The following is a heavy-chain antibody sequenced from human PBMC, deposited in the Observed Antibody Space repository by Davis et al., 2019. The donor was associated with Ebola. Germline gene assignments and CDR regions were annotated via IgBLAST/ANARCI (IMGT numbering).Heavy chain of an antibody. V-gene: IGHV3-30*18. CDR1: GFTFSSSG. CDR2: ISFDGSNT. J-gene: IGHJ3*02. Sequence: GGPLRLSCAASGFTFSSSGMHWVRQAPGKGLEWVAVISFDGSNTYYADSVKGRFTISRDNSRNTLYLQMNGLRVEDTAIYYCAKDTANIWFDIWGQGTMVTVSS. CDR3: AKDTANIWFDI. D-gene: IGHD2-21*02.